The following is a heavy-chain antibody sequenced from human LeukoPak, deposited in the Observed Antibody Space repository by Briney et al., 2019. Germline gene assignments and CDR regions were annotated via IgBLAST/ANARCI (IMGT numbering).Heavy chain of an antibody. J-gene: IGHJ3*01. V-gene: IGHV3-23*01. Sequence: GGSLRLSCAASGFAFSSHAMTWVRQAPGKGLEWVSSISGSAGKTYYADSVKGRFTISRDSSQKILNLQMNNLRVEDTAIYYCARGSTYDFWSGDALDVWGQGTMVTVAS. CDR3: ARGSTYDFWSGDALDV. CDR1: GFAFSSHA. D-gene: IGHD3-3*01. CDR2: ISGSAGKT.